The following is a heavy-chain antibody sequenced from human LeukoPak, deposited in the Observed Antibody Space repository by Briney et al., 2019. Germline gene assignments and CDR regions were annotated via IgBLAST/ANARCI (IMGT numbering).Heavy chain of an antibody. CDR1: GVSISSYS. D-gene: IGHD3-3*01. V-gene: IGHV4-30-2*01. CDR3: ARVGNDFWSGYYTGSWFDP. Sequence: SETLSLTCTVSGVSISSYSWSWIWQPPGKGLEWIGYIYHSGSTYYNPSLKSRVTISVDRSKNQFSLKLSSVTAADTAVYYCARVGNDFWSGYYTGSWFDPWGQGTLVTVSS. CDR2: IYHSGST. J-gene: IGHJ5*02.